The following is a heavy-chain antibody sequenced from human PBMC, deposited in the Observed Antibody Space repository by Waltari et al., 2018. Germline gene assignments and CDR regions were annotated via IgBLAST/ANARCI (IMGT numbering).Heavy chain of an antibody. CDR2: IYYSGST. V-gene: IGHV4-31*03. CDR1: GGSISSGGYY. CDR3: ARVGYSNYVDHT. J-gene: IGHJ5*02. Sequence: QVQLQESGPGLVKPSQTLSLTCTVSGGSISSGGYYWSWTRQHPGKGLEWIGYIYYSGSTSYNPSLKSRVTISVDTSKNQFSLKLSSVTAADTAVYYCARVGYSNYVDHTWGQGTLVTVSS. D-gene: IGHD4-4*01.